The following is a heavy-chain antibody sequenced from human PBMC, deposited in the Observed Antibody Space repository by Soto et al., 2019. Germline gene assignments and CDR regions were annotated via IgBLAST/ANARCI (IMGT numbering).Heavy chain of an antibody. CDR2: IKQDGSEK. Sequence: PGGSLRLSCAASGFTFSSYWMSWVRQAPGKGLEWVANIKQDGSEKYYVDSVKGRFTISRDNAKNSLYLQMNSLRAEDTAVYYCARDSTDDYYDSSGYYLAHDYWGQGTLVTVSS. J-gene: IGHJ4*02. V-gene: IGHV3-7*05. D-gene: IGHD3-22*01. CDR3: ARDSTDDYYDSSGYYLAHDY. CDR1: GFTFSSYW.